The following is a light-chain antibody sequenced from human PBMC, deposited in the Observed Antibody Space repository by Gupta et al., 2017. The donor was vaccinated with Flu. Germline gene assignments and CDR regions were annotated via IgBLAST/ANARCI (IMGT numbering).Light chain of an antibody. CDR2: KAS. Sequence: DIQMTQSPSTLSASVGDRVTITCRASQSIDSWLAWYQQKPGKVPQLLIYKASTLASGVLSRFSGSGSRTEFTLTINSLQPDDFATYYCQHYSTYSHTFGGGTKVEI. J-gene: IGKJ4*01. CDR1: QSIDSW. CDR3: QHYSTYSHT. V-gene: IGKV1-5*03.